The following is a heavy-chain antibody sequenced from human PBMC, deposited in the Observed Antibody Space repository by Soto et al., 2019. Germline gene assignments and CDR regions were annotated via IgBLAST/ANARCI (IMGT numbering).Heavy chain of an antibody. CDR1: GYTFTGYY. D-gene: IGHD3-10*01. Sequence: ASVKVSCKASGYTFTGYYLHWVRQAPGQGLEWMGWINPKNGGTKYGQKFQGRVTMTRDTSINTAYMELTGLKSDDTAVYYCVKDRVVEGQYYGSSEFFFWGRGTLVTVSS. CDR2: INPKNGGT. J-gene: IGHJ4*02. V-gene: IGHV1-2*02. CDR3: VKDRVVEGQYYGSSEFFF.